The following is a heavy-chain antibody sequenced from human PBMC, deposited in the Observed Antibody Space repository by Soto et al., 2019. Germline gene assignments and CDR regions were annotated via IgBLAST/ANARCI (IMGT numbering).Heavy chain of an antibody. CDR1: GGTFSSYT. V-gene: IGHV1-69*08. CDR2: IIPILGIA. Sequence: QVQLVQSGAEVKKPGSSVKVSCKASGGTFSSYTISWVRQAPGQGLEWMGRIIPILGIANYAQKFQGRVTITADKSTSTAYMELSSLRSEDTAVYYCSRDGCGGSCYSSYPTAFDIWGQGTMVTVSS. D-gene: IGHD2-15*01. J-gene: IGHJ3*02. CDR3: SRDGCGGSCYSSYPTAFDI.